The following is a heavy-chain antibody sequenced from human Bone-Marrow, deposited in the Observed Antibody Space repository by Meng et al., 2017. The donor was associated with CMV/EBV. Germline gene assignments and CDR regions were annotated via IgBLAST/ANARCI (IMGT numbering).Heavy chain of an antibody. CDR1: GFNFHDYG. D-gene: IGHD1-26*01. V-gene: IGHV3-20*04. CDR2: INWSGNK. J-gene: IGHJ6*02. Sequence: GESLKISCAASGFNFHDYGMSWVRQAPGKGLEWISAINWSGNKDYADSVKGRFTISRDNAKNSLYLQMNSLRAEDTAVYYCARDQVGSYSYYYYYYGMDVWGQGTTVTVSS. CDR3: ARDQVGSYSYYYYYYGMDV.